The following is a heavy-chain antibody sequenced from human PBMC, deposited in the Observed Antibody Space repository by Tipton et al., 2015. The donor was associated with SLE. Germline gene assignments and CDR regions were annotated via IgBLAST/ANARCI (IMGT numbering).Heavy chain of an antibody. CDR3: ARDKYCTGGSCFDWYFDV. D-gene: IGHD2-15*01. J-gene: IGHJ2*01. CDR1: GGSINNYY. CDR2: IYSSGST. Sequence: TLSLTCTVSGGSINNYYWSWIRQTPGKGLEWIGYIYSSGSTNYNPSLKSRVTISVDTSENQFSLKLSSVSAADTAVYYCARDKYCTGGSCFDWYFDVWGRGTLVTVSS. V-gene: IGHV4-4*08.